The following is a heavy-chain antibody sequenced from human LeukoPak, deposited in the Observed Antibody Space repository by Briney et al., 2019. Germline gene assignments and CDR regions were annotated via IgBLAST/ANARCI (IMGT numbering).Heavy chain of an antibody. CDR1: GFNVSSYY. D-gene: IGHD4-17*01. CDR3: ARNRYDDGDYAPFDY. V-gene: IGHV3-66*02. CDR2: MYCGGST. J-gene: IGHJ4*02. Sequence: GGSLRLSCAASGFNVSSYYMSWVRQAPGKGLEWVSIMYCGGSTYYADSVKGRFTISRDNSKNTLYLQMNSLRAEDTAVYYCARNRYDDGDYAPFDYWGQGTLVTVSS.